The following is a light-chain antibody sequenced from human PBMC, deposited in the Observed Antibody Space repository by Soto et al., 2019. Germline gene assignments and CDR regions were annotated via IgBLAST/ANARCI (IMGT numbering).Light chain of an antibody. Sequence: QSVLTQPPSASGTPGQRVTMSCSGSSSNIGSNTVNWYQQLPGTAPKLLIYSNNQRPSGVPDRFSGSKSGTSASQAISWLLSEDEADYYCSTWDDSLSALVVFGGGTKLTVL. V-gene: IGLV1-44*01. CDR3: STWDDSLSALVV. CDR2: SNN. J-gene: IGLJ2*01. CDR1: SSNIGSNT.